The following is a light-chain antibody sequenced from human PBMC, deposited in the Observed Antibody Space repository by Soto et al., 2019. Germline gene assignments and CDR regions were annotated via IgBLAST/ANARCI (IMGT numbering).Light chain of an antibody. CDR2: EVT. CDR3: NSFAGSNNVL. CDR1: SSDVGGYNY. V-gene: IGLV2-8*01. Sequence: QSVLTQPPSASGSLGQSVTISCTGTSSDVGGYNYVSWYQQHPGKAPKLMIYEVTKRPSGVPDRFSGSKSGNTASLTVSGLQAEDEADYYCNSFAGSNNVLFGGGTKLTV. J-gene: IGLJ2*01.